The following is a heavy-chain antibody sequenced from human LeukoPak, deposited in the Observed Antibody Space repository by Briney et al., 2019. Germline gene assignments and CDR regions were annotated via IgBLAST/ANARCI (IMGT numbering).Heavy chain of an antibody. D-gene: IGHD3-22*01. Sequence: GGSLRLSCAASGFIFRNFALSWVRQAPGKGLEWVSSISSSSSYIYYADSVKGRFTISRDNAKNSLYLQMNSLRAEDTAVYYCAGVPVSAYYYDSSGPFDYWGQGTLVTVSS. CDR3: AGVPVSAYYYDSSGPFDY. CDR2: ISSSSSYI. V-gene: IGHV3-21*01. J-gene: IGHJ4*02. CDR1: GFIFRNFA.